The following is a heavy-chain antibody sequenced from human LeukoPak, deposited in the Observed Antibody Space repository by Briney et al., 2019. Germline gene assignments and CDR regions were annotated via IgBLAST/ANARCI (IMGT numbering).Heavy chain of an antibody. CDR2: ISGSGGST. J-gene: IGHJ4*02. CDR1: GFTFSSYA. CDR3: AKDVGNGIAAAGDY. V-gene: IGHV3-23*01. Sequence: GGSLSLSCAASGFTFSSYAMSWVRQAPGKGLEWVAAISGSGGSTYYADSVKGRFTISRDNSKNTLYLQMNSLRAEDTAVYYCAKDVGNGIAAAGDYWGQGTLVTVSS. D-gene: IGHD6-13*01.